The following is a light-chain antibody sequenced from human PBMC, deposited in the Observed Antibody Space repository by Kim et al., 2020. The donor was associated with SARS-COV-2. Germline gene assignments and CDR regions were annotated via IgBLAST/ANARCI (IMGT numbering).Light chain of an antibody. V-gene: IGKV1-9*01. Sequence: IQLTQSPSSLSAYVGDRVTITCRASQGIASHLAWYQQKPGKAPKLLIYAASTLQSGVPSTFSGSGSGTDFTLTINSLQPEDFATYYCQQLNTYPLTFGGGTKVDIK. CDR3: QQLNTYPLT. CDR2: AAS. J-gene: IGKJ4*01. CDR1: QGIASH.